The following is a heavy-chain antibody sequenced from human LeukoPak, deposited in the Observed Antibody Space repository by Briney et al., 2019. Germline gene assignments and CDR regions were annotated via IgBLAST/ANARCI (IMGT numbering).Heavy chain of an antibody. CDR1: GGSISGSSYY. V-gene: IGHV4-39*01. CDR3: ARRYDVVVVAATPRYWYFDL. Sequence: SETLSLTCTVSGGSISGSSYYWGWIRQPPGKGLEWIGSIYYSGSTYYNPSLKSRVTISVDTSKNQFSLKLSSVTAADTAVYYCARRYDVVVVAATPRYWYFDLWGRGTLGTVSS. J-gene: IGHJ2*01. D-gene: IGHD2-15*01. CDR2: IYYSGST.